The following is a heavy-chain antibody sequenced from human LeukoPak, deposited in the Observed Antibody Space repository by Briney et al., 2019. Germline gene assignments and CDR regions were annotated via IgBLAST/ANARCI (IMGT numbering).Heavy chain of an antibody. J-gene: IGHJ4*02. CDR2: INPNSGGT. D-gene: IGHD6-19*01. V-gene: IGHV1-2*02. CDR3: AIRLAVAGTMAFDY. Sequence: GASVKVSCKASGGTFSSYAISWVRQAPGQGLEWMGWINPNSGGTNYAQKFQGRVTMTRDTSISTAYMELSRLRSDDTAVYYCAIRLAVAGTMAFDYWGQGTLVTVSS. CDR1: GGTFSSYA.